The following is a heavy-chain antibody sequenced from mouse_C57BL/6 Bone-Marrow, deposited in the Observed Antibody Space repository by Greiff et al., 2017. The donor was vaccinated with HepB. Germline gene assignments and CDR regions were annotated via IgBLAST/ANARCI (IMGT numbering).Heavy chain of an antibody. D-gene: IGHD2-3*01. J-gene: IGHJ2*01. CDR3: ASGDGYYDY. CDR1: GYTFTSYW. V-gene: IGHV1-50*01. CDR2: IDPSDSYN. Sequence: QVQLQQPGAELVKPGASVKLSCKASGYTFTSYWMQWVKQRPGQGLEWIGEIDPSDSYNNYTQKFKGKATLTVDTSSSTAYMQLSSLTSEDSAVYYCASGDGYYDYWGQGTTLTVSS.